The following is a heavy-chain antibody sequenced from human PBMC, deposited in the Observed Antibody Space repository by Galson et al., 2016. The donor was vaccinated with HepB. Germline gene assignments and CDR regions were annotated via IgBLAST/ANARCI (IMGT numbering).Heavy chain of an antibody. J-gene: IGHJ5*02. CDR2: IYSNGNT. CDR1: GFTFSTYT. CDR3: ARQVYDSTGYYYP. V-gene: IGHV4-31*02. Sequence: LRLSCAASGFTFSTYTMNWIRQHPGKGLEWIGLIYSNGNTHYNASLKSRLTISVDTSQNQFSLKLSSVTAADTAVYYCARQVYDSTGYYYPWGQGTLVTVSS. D-gene: IGHD3-22*01.